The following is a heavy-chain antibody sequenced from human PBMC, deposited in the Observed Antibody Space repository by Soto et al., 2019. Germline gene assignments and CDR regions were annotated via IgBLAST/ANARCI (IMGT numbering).Heavy chain of an antibody. V-gene: IGHV3-23*01. Sequence: GGSLRLSCAASGFTFSSYDMSWVRQAPGKGLEWVSAISGSGGSTYYADSVKGRFTISRDNSKNTLYLQMNSLRAEDTAVYYCAKSGSGWYWVDYWGQGTLVTVSS. D-gene: IGHD6-19*01. J-gene: IGHJ4*02. CDR1: GFTFSSYD. CDR3: AKSGSGWYWVDY. CDR2: ISGSGGST.